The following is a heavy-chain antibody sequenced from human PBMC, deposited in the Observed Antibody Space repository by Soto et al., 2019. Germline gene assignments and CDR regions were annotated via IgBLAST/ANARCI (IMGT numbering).Heavy chain of an antibody. J-gene: IGHJ3*02. V-gene: IGHV3-9*01. Sequence: EVQLVESGGGLVQPGRSLRLSCAASGFTFDDYAMHWVRQAPGKGLEWVSGISWNSGSIGYADSVKGRFTISRDNAKNSLYLQMNSLRAEDTALYYCAKAPLHYGDYGDAFDIWGQGTMVTVSS. CDR3: AKAPLHYGDYGDAFDI. CDR2: ISWNSGSI. D-gene: IGHD4-17*01. CDR1: GFTFDDYA.